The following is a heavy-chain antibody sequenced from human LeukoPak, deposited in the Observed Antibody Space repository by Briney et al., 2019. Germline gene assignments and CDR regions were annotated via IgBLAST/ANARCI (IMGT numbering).Heavy chain of an antibody. J-gene: IGHJ4*02. V-gene: IGHV3-7*01. CDR2: IKQDGSEK. CDR3: ASNSGYSSGWYCVY. CDR1: GFTFSSYT. D-gene: IGHD6-19*01. Sequence: GGSLRLSCAASGFTFSSYTMNWVRQAPGKGLEWVANIKQDGSEKYYVDSVKGRFTISRDNAKNSLYLQMNSLRAEDTAVYYCASNSGYSSGWYCVYWGQGTLVTVSS.